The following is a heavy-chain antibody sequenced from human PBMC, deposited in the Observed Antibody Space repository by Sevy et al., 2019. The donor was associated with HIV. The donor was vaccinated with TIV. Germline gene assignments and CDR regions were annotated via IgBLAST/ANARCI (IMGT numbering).Heavy chain of an antibody. CDR3: TRDNGNFDDAFDI. CDR1: GFTFGDYA. J-gene: IGHJ3*02. Sequence: GGSLRLSCTASGFTFGDYAMSWFRQAPGKGLEWVGFIRSKAYGGTTENAASVKGRFTISRDDSKSIAYLQMNSLKTEDTAVYYCTRDNGNFDDAFDIWGQGTMVTVSS. D-gene: IGHD2-8*01. CDR2: IRSKAYGGTT. V-gene: IGHV3-49*03.